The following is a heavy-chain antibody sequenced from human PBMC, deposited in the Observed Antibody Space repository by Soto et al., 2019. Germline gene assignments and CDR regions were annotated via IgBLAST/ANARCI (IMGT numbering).Heavy chain of an antibody. Sequence: HPGGSLRLSCAASGFTFSSYGMNWVRQAPGKGLEWVSYISSSSSTIYYADSVKGRFTISRDNAKNSLYLQMNSLRDEDTAVYYCACLDYGGNSGWGQGTLVTVSS. D-gene: IGHD4-17*01. J-gene: IGHJ4*02. CDR3: ACLDYGGNSG. CDR2: ISSSSSTI. CDR1: GFTFSSYG. V-gene: IGHV3-48*02.